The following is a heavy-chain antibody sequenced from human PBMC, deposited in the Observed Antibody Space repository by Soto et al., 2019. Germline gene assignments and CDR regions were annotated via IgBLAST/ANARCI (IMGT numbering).Heavy chain of an antibody. J-gene: IGHJ4*02. CDR2: ISFDGGNK. CDR3: ARRPYSSGWYARLYYFDY. D-gene: IGHD6-19*01. CDR1: GFTFSNYA. V-gene: IGHV3-30*03. Sequence: PGGSLRLSCAASGFTFSNYAMHWVRQAPGKGLEWVAVISFDGGNKYDADSVKGRFTISRDNSKNTLYLQMNSLRAEDTAVYYCARRPYSSGWYARLYYFDYWGQGTLVTVSS.